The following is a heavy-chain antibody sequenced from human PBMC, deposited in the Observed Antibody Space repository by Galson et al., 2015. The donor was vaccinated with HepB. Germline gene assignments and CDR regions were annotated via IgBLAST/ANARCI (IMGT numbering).Heavy chain of an antibody. V-gene: IGHV1-18*04. D-gene: IGHD2-2*02. Sequence: SVKVSCKASGYTFTSYGISWVRQAPGQGLEWMGWISAYNGNTNYAQKLQGRVTMTTDTSTSTAYMELRSLRSDDTAVYYCARDIVVVPAAIPYYYGMDVWGQGTTVTVSS. J-gene: IGHJ6*02. CDR2: ISAYNGNT. CDR3: ARDIVVVPAAIPYYYGMDV. CDR1: GYTFTSYG.